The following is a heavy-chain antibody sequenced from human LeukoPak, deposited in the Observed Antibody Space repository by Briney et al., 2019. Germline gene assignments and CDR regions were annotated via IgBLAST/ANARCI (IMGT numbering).Heavy chain of an antibody. J-gene: IGHJ4*02. D-gene: IGHD2/OR15-2a*01. CDR1: GGSISPYY. V-gene: IGHV4-59*01. Sequence: SETLSLTCTVSGGSISPYYWSWIRQPPGKGLEWIGYIQYSGSTSYNPSLKSRVTISVDTSKNQFSLKLSSVTAADTAVYYCARGATSLSYFDSRGQGTLVTVSS. CDR3: ARGATSLSYFDS. CDR2: IQYSGST.